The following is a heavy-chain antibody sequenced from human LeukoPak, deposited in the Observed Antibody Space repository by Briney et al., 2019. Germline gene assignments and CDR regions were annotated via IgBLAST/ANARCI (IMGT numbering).Heavy chain of an antibody. Sequence: GGSLRLSCAASGYTFSNYAMSWVRQAPGKGLEWVSGISDSGGTTFYADSVKGRFTISRDNPKNTLYLQMISLKADDTAVYYCAKDYSSGWYAYYFDSWGQGTLVSVSS. CDR2: ISDSGGTT. CDR3: AKDYSSGWYAYYFDS. CDR1: GYTFSNYA. V-gene: IGHV3-23*01. J-gene: IGHJ4*02. D-gene: IGHD6-19*01.